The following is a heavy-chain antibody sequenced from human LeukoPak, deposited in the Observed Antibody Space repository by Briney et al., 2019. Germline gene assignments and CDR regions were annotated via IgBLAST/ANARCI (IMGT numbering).Heavy chain of an antibody. CDR1: GFTFSSYG. Sequence: QSGGSLRLSCAASGFTFSSYGMSWVRQAPGKGLEWVSAISGSGGSTYYADSVKGRFTISRDNSKNTLYLQMTSLRAEDTAVYYCAKEGNYYDSSGYYYYFDNWGQGTLVTVSS. J-gene: IGHJ4*02. CDR3: AKEGNYYDSSGYYYYFDN. CDR2: ISGSGGST. D-gene: IGHD3-22*01. V-gene: IGHV3-23*01.